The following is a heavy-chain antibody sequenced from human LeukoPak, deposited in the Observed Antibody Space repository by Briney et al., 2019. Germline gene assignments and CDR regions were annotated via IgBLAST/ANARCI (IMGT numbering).Heavy chain of an antibody. V-gene: IGHV3-74*01. D-gene: IGHD2-8*01. Sequence: QAGGSLRLSCAASGFTFDTYWMHWVRQAPGKGLVWVSRIHRDGNNINYADFVQGRFTVSRDNAKNTLYLQMHSLRVEDTAMYYCARAYGYCPNGVCYPFDYWGQGTLVTVSS. CDR1: GFTFDTYW. CDR3: ARAYGYCPNGVCYPFDY. CDR2: IHRDGNNI. J-gene: IGHJ4*02.